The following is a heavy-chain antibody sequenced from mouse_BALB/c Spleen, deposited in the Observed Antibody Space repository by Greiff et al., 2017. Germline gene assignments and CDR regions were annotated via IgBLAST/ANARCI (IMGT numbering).Heavy chain of an antibody. CDR2: ISDGGSYT. CDR1: GFTFSDYY. Sequence: EVMLVESGGGLVKPGGSLKLSCAASGFTFSDYYMYWVRQTPEKRLEWVATISDGGSYTYYPDSVKGRFTISRDNAKNNLYLQMSSLKSEDTAMYYCAREREDITTVVAPYFDVWGAGTTVTVSS. D-gene: IGHD1-1*01. V-gene: IGHV5-4*02. CDR3: AREREDITTVVAPYFDV. J-gene: IGHJ1*01.